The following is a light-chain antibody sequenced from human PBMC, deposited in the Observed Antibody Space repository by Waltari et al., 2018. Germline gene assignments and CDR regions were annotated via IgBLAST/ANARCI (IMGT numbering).Light chain of an antibody. J-gene: IGLJ2*01. CDR2: EVS. V-gene: IGLV2-8*01. Sequence: QSALTQPPSASGSPGQSVTIPCMGTSSDVGLYNYVSWYQQYPGKAPKRLIYEVSKRPSVVPDRFSGSKSGNTASLTVSGLQAEDEADYYCSSYADRKTVAFGGGTKLTVL. CDR3: SSYADRKTVA. CDR1: SSDVGLYNY.